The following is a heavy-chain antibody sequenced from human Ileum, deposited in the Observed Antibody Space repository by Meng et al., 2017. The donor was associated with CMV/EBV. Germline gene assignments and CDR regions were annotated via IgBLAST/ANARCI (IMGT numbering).Heavy chain of an antibody. Sequence: CQTSGYTFTGSGISWVRQAPGRGLEWMGWVSTYSAERNYVQKFQGRITMTTDTFTNTAYMELRSLKFDDTAVYYCARDRVGEPTFDYWGQGTLVTVSS. V-gene: IGHV1-18*01. D-gene: IGHD1-26*01. CDR2: VSTYSAER. CDR1: GYTFTGSG. J-gene: IGHJ4*01. CDR3: ARDRVGEPTFDY.